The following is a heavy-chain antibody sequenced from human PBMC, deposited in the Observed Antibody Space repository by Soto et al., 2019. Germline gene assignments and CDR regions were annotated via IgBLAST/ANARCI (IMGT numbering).Heavy chain of an antibody. CDR3: ARRYSYGHSDY. J-gene: IGHJ4*02. CDR1: GASISSSY. V-gene: IGHV4-4*08. Sequence: QVQLQESGPGLVKPSETLSLTCTVSGASISSSYWSWIRQPPGKGLEWIGYIYNGGSTTYNPSRESRVTIYVDTSKTQFPLKLSSVPAADTAVYYCARRYSYGHSDYWGQGTLVTVSS. D-gene: IGHD5-18*01. CDR2: IYNGGST.